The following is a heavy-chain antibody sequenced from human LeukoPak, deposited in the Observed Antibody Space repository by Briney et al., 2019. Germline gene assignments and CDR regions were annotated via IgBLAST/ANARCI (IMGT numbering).Heavy chain of an antibody. V-gene: IGHV4-4*07. Sequence: KPSETLSLTCTVSGDSISNYYWSRIRPPAGKGLDSIGRVYTTGSTNYNPSLKSRLTMSVDTSKNQFSLKVSSVTAADTAMYYCARGFTRSWLLFDYWGQGALSPSPQ. CDR1: GDSISNYY. CDR2: VYTTGST. CDR3: ARGFTRSWLLFDY. J-gene: IGHJ4*02. D-gene: IGHD6-13*01.